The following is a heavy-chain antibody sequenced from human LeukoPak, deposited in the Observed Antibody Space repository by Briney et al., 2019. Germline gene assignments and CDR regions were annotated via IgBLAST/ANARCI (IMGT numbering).Heavy chain of an antibody. V-gene: IGHV3-11*03. CDR2: ISNSGSYT. D-gene: IGHD6-19*01. Sequence: GGSLRLSCAASGFTFSDEYMSWIRQAPGKGLEWVSYISNSGSYTNYADSVKGRFTISRDNAKNSLYLQMNSLRAEDTAVYYCARSRGAGPGAYFDYWGQGTLVTVSS. CDR1: GFTFSDEY. CDR3: ARSRGAGPGAYFDY. J-gene: IGHJ4*02.